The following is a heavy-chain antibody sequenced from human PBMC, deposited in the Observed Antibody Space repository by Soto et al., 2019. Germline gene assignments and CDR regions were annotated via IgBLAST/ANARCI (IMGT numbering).Heavy chain of an antibody. Sequence: SETLSLTCTVSGGSIGSYHWSWVRQPPGKGLEWIASVYYTGTTNYNPSLGSRVTISIDAPGNRFSMEITSVTAADTAIYYCARDTVLTGMFDFWGQGTMVTVS. CDR1: GGSIGSYH. CDR3: ARDTVLTGMFDF. V-gene: IGHV4-59*01. J-gene: IGHJ4*02. D-gene: IGHD4-17*01. CDR2: VYYTGTT.